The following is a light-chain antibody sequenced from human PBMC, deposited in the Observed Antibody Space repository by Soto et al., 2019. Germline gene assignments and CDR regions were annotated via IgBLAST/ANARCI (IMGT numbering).Light chain of an antibody. V-gene: IGKV1-33*01. CDR1: QDISNY. CDR3: QQYDNLPIT. CDR2: DAS. Sequence: DIQMTQSPSSLSASVGARVTITCPASQDISNYLNWYQQKQGKAPKLLIYDASNLETGVPSRFSGSGSGTDFTFTISSLQPEDIATYYCQQYDNLPITLGQGTRLEIK. J-gene: IGKJ5*01.